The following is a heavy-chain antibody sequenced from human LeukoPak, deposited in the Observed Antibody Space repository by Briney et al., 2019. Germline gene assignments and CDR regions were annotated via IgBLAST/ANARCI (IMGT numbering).Heavy chain of an antibody. V-gene: IGHV5-51*01. J-gene: IGHJ4*02. CDR2: IYPGDSDT. D-gene: IGHD2-15*01. CDR3: ARRVAYCSGGNCYSWYYFDY. Sequence: GESLKISCKGSGYSFTSYWIGWVRQMPGKGLEWMGVIYPGDSDTRYSPSFQGQVTISADKSISTAYLQWSSLKASDTAMYYCARRVAYCSGGNCYSWYYFDYWGQGTLVTVSS. CDR1: GYSFTSYW.